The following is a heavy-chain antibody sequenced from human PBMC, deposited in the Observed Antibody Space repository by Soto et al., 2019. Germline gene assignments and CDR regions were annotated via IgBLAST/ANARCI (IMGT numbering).Heavy chain of an antibody. V-gene: IGHV3-30-3*01. Sequence: GGSLRLSCAASGFTLSSYSIHWVRQAPGKGLGWVAVISYDGNTQFYGDSVKGRFIVSRDNSRNTLYLQLNNLQAEDTAVYYCAKVSRPSRISTPDFDYWGQGT. CDR1: GFTLSSYS. CDR3: AKVSRPSRISTPDFDY. CDR2: ISYDGNTQ. J-gene: IGHJ4*02.